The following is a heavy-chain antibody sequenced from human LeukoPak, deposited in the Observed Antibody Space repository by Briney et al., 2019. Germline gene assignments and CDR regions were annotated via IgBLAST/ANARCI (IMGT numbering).Heavy chain of an antibody. J-gene: IGHJ3*02. CDR1: GGSISSSSYY. V-gene: IGHV4-39*01. CDR3: ARQTMIVVVITSFSPDAFDI. CDR2: IYYSGST. Sequence: SETLSLTCTASGGSISSSSYYWGWIRQPPGMGLEGIVRIYYSGSTYYNPSLKSRVTISVDTSKNQFSLKLSSVTAADTAVYYCARQTMIVVVITSFSPDAFDIWGQGTMVTVSS. D-gene: IGHD3-22*01.